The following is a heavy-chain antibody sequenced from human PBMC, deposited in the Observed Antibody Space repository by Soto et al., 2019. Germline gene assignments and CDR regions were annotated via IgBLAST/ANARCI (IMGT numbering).Heavy chain of an antibody. CDR3: ARAFYGVDL. CDR2: IYQSGSA. J-gene: IGHJ6*02. CDR1: GGSITSGGYS. Sequence: SETLSLTCTVSGGSITSGGYSWSWIRQSPGQGLEWIGYIYQSGSAFYNPSLKPRATILVDRSKNQFSLDLTSVTAADAAVYYCARAFYGVDLWGQGTTVTVSS. V-gene: IGHV4-30-2*06.